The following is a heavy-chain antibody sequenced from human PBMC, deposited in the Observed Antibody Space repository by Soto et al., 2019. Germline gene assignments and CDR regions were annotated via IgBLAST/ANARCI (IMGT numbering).Heavy chain of an antibody. D-gene: IGHD3-9*01. V-gene: IGHV4-59*01. J-gene: IGHJ4*02. CDR3: ASGGYYDILTGYYRGTYFDY. Sequence: PSETLSLTCTVSGGSISSYYWSWIRQPPGKGLEWIGYIYYSGSTNYNPSLKSRVTISVDTSKNQFSLKLSSVTAADTAVYYCASGGYYDILTGYYRGTYFDYWGQGTLVTVSS. CDR2: IYYSGST. CDR1: GGSISSYY.